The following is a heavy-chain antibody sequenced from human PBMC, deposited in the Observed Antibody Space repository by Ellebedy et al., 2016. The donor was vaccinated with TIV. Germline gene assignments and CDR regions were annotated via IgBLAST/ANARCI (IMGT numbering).Heavy chain of an antibody. D-gene: IGHD2-15*01. J-gene: IGHJ6*02. Sequence: PGGSLRLSCAASGFTFSSYEMNWVRQAPGKELEWVSYISSSGSTIYYADSVKGRFTISRDNAKNSLYLQMNSLRAEDTAVYYCARDEEVVAATRGYYGMDVWGQGTTVTVSS. CDR3: ARDEEVVAATRGYYGMDV. V-gene: IGHV3-48*03. CDR2: ISSSGSTI. CDR1: GFTFSSYE.